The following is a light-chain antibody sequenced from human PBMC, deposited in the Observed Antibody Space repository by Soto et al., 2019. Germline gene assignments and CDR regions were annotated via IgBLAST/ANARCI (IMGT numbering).Light chain of an antibody. CDR3: QSYDSTLSGSG. V-gene: IGLV1-40*01. CDR1: SSNIGAGYD. J-gene: IGLJ3*02. Sequence: QSVLTQPPSVSGAPGQRVTISCTGSSSNIGAGYDVHWYQQLPGTAPKLLIYGNSKRPSGVPDRFSGSKSGTSASLAITGLQAEDEADYYCQSYDSTLSGSGFGGGTKLTVL. CDR2: GNS.